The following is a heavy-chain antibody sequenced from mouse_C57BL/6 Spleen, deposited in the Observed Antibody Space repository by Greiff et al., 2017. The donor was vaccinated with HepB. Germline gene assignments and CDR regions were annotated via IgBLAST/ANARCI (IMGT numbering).Heavy chain of an antibody. J-gene: IGHJ4*01. CDR2: IWSGGST. CDR3: ARDLLISSYAMDY. V-gene: IGHV2-2*01. D-gene: IGHD2-10*01. Sequence: VMLVESGPGLVQPSQSLSITCTVSGFSLTSYGVHWVRQSPGKGLEWLGVIWSGGSTDYNAAFISRLSISKDNSKSQVFFKMNSLQADDTAIYYCARDLLISSYAMDYWGQGTSVTVSS. CDR1: GFSLTSYG.